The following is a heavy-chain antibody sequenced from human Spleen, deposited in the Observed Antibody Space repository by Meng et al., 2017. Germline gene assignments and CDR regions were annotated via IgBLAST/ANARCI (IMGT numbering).Heavy chain of an antibody. V-gene: IGHV4-61*01. CDR2: IYYSGST. CDR1: GGSVSSGSYY. Sequence: SETLSLTCTVSGGSVSSGSYYWSWIRQPPGKGLEWIGYIYYSGSTNYSPSLKSRVTISVDTSKNQFSLKLNSVTAADTAVYYCARGDSYGSGSYGLYYFDYWGQGTLVTVSS. J-gene: IGHJ4*02. CDR3: ARGDSYGSGSYGLYYFDY. D-gene: IGHD3-10*01.